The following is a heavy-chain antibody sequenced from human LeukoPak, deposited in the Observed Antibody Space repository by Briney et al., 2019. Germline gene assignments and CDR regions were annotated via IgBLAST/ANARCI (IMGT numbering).Heavy chain of an antibody. CDR3: AKKIDSGSYPLDY. V-gene: IGHV3-23*01. D-gene: IGHD3-10*01. J-gene: IGHJ4*02. CDR2: ISGSGETT. CDR1: GFTFGSFS. Sequence: GGSLRLSCAASGFTFGSFSMSWVRQAPGKGLEWVSVISGSGETTFYADSVRGRFTISRDNSKSTLYLQMTSLRAEDTGVYYCAKKIDSGSYPLDYWGQGTLATIFS.